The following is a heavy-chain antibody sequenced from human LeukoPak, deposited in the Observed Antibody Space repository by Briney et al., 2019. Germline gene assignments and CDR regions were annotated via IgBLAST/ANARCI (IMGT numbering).Heavy chain of an antibody. J-gene: IGHJ5*02. CDR3: AREIELDSRGQRWFDP. CDR1: GFTFSSYW. CDR2: IQHDGSDQ. Sequence: GGSLRLSCAASGFTFSSYWMSWLRQAPGKGLEWVANIQHDGSDQYYEDSVKGRFTISRDNAKDSLFLQMNSLRAEDTAVYYCAREIELDSRGQRWFDPWGQGTLVTVSS. D-gene: IGHD3-22*01. V-gene: IGHV3-7*01.